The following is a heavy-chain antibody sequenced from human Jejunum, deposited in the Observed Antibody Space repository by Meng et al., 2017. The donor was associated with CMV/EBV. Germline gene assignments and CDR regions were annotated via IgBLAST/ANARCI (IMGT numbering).Heavy chain of an antibody. Sequence: SGFTFSNCWMSWVRQAPGKGLEWVANIMPDGSETYYVDSVKGRFTISRDNARNSLYLQMNSLRAEDTAIYYCAKDTRVGAWGVFDYWGQGTLVTVSS. J-gene: IGHJ4*02. V-gene: IGHV3-7*03. CDR1: GFTFSNCW. CDR2: IMPDGSET. D-gene: IGHD1-26*01. CDR3: AKDTRVGAWGVFDY.